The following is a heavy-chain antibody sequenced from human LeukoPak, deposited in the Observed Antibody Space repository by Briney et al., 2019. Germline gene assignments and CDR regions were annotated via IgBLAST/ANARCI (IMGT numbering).Heavy chain of an antibody. CDR2: IIPIFGTA. D-gene: IGHD1-26*01. J-gene: IGHJ4*02. CDR1: GYTFTSYA. V-gene: IGHV1-69*13. Sequence: GASVKVSCKASGYTFTSYAMNWVRQAPGQGLEWMGGIIPIFGTANYAQKFQGRVTITADESTSTAYMELSSLRSEDTAVYYCARALLLSSGSYPFDYWGQGTLVTVSS. CDR3: ARALLLSSGSYPFDY.